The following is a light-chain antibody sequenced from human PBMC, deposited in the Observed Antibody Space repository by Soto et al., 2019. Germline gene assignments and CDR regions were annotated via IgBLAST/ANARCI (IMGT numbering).Light chain of an antibody. CDR1: SSDVGGYNY. CDR2: EVD. CDR3: SSYTSSDTFV. Sequence: QSALTQPASVSGSPGQSITISCTGTSSDVGGYNYVSWYQQHPGKAPKLILYEVDNRPSGVSDRFSGSNSGSTASLTISGLHAEDEADYYCSSYTSSDTFVFGTGTKVTVL. J-gene: IGLJ1*01. V-gene: IGLV2-14*01.